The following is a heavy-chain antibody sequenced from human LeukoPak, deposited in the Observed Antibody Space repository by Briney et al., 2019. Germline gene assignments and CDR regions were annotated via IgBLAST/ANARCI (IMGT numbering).Heavy chain of an antibody. CDR3: GRVPSTLYDFWSAYLIDY. J-gene: IGHJ4*02. V-gene: IGHV1-18*01. CDR1: GYTFTSYG. D-gene: IGHD3-3*01. CDR2: ISAYNGNT. Sequence: GASVKVSCKAAGYTFTSYGISWVRQAPGQGLEWMGWISAYNGNTNYAQKLQGIVTMTTDTSTSTAYMELRSLRSDDTAVYYCGRVPSTLYDFWSAYLIDYWGQGTLVTVSS.